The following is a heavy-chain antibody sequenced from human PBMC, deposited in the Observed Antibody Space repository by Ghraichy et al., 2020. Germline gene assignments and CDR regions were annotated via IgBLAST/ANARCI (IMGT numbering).Heavy chain of an antibody. Sequence: LSLTCAASGFTFSSYAMSWVRQAPGKGLEWVSTIRGNGGSTYYADSVKGRFTISRDNSKNTLYLQMNSLRAEDTAVYYCAKGGTMVREVIIKFDYWGQGTLV. V-gene: IGHV3-23*01. D-gene: IGHD3-10*01. CDR3: AKGGTMVREVIIKFDY. CDR1: GFTFSSYA. J-gene: IGHJ4*02. CDR2: IRGNGGST.